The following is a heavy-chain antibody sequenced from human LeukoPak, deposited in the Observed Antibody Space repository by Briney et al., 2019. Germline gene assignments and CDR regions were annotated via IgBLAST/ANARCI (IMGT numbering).Heavy chain of an antibody. CDR1: GGSISSSSYY. CDR2: IHYTGTT. CDR3: AREVVLAHFDY. V-gene: IGHV4-39*07. J-gene: IGHJ4*02. D-gene: IGHD2-2*01. Sequence: PSETLSLTCTVSGGSISSSSYYWAWIRQSPGKGLEWIGNIHYTGTTYYNPDNPSLKSRVTMSLDTSKNQFSLMLTSATAADTAVYYCAREVVLAHFDYWGQGTLVTVSS.